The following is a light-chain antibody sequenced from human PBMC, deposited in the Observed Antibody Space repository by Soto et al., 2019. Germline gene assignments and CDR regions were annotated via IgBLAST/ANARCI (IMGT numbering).Light chain of an antibody. J-gene: IGLJ3*02. CDR3: CSYAGSRV. Sequence: QSVLTQPASVSGSPGQSITISCTGTSSDVGSYNLVSWYQQHPGKAPKLMIYEDSKRPSGVSNRFSDSKSGNTASLTISGLQAEDEADYYCCSYAGSRVFGGGTKLTVL. V-gene: IGLV2-23*01. CDR2: EDS. CDR1: SSDVGSYNL.